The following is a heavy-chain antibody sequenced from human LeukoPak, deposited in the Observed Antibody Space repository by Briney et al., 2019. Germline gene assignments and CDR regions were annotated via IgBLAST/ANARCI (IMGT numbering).Heavy chain of an antibody. CDR1: GGSISSSSYY. CDR3: AVSGSPLDAFDI. Sequence: SETLSPTCTVSGGSISSSSYYWGWIRQPPGKGLEWIGSIYYSGSTYYNPSLKSRVTISVDTSKNQFSLKLSSVTAADTAVYYCAVSGSPLDAFDIWGQGTMVTVSS. D-gene: IGHD1-26*01. V-gene: IGHV4-39*01. J-gene: IGHJ3*02. CDR2: IYYSGST.